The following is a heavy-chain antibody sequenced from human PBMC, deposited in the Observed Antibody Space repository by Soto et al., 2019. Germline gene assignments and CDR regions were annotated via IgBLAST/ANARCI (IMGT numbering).Heavy chain of an antibody. Sequence: EVQLLESGGGLVQPGGSLRLSCAASGFTFSRFAMSWVRQAPGKGLEWVSGISSSAFKTYYADSVKGRFTISRDNSKDPLYLKMTSLGAEDTAVYYCAKVLGDSDYYYYYMDVGGKGTTVTVSS. CDR1: GFTFSRFA. D-gene: IGHD3-16*01. CDR2: ISSSAFKT. J-gene: IGHJ6*03. V-gene: IGHV3-23*01. CDR3: AKVLGDSDYYYYYMDV.